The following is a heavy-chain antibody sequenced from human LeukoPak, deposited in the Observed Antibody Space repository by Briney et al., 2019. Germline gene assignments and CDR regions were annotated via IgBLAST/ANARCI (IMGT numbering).Heavy chain of an antibody. CDR2: SDPEDGET. D-gene: IGHD1-26*01. Sequence: ASVKVSCKVSGYTLTESSIHWVRQAPGKGLEWIGGSDPEDGETIYAQKFQGRVTMTEDTFTETAYMELSSLRSEDTAVYYCARGGGSGSYLLLDYWGQGTLVTVSS. J-gene: IGHJ4*02. V-gene: IGHV1-24*01. CDR1: GYTLTESS. CDR3: ARGGGSGSYLLLDY.